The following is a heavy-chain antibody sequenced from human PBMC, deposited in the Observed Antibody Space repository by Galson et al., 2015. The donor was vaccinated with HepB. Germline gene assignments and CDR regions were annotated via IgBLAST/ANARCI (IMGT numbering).Heavy chain of an antibody. Sequence: SAKVSCKASGYSFSSYSITWVRQAPGQGLEWMGWISPYNRNTDYSRKFQGRVTMTTDIFTSTAYMELRSLRSDDTAVYYCARGALVVVVGATQNNWFDPWGQGTLVTVSS. V-gene: IGHV1-18*01. CDR3: ARGALVVVVGATQNNWFDP. J-gene: IGHJ5*02. CDR2: ISPYNRNT. D-gene: IGHD2-15*01. CDR1: GYSFSSYS.